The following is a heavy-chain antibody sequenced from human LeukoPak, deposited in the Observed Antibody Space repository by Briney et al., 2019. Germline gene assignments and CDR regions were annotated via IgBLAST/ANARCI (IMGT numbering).Heavy chain of an antibody. V-gene: IGHV3-64*01. Sequence: GGSLRLSCAASGFTFSSYAVHWVRQAPGKGLEYVSAISSNGGSTYYANSVKGRFTISRDNSKNTLYLQMGSLRAEDMAVYYCARGYYADDSWGQGTLVTVSS. D-gene: IGHD3-10*01. CDR3: ARGYYADDS. CDR1: GFTFSSYA. J-gene: IGHJ5*01. CDR2: ISSNGGST.